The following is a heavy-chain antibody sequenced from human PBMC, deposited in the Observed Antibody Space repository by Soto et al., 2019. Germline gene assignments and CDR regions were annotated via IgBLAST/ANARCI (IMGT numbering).Heavy chain of an antibody. V-gene: IGHV4-61*08. CDR1: GGSISSGGYS. CDR2: IYYRGST. CDR3: ARVIGGYDYYYYYGMDV. Sequence: SETLSLTCAVSGGSISSGGYSWSWIQQPPGKGLEWIGYIYYRGSTNYNPSLKSRVTISVATSKNQFSLKLSSVSAADTAVYYCARVIGGYDYYYYYGMDVWGQGTTVTVSS. D-gene: IGHD5-12*01. J-gene: IGHJ6*02.